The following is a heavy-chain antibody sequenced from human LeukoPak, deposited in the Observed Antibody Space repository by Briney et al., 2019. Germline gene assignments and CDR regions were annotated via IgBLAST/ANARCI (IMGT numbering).Heavy chain of an antibody. Sequence: SETLSLTCAVYGGSFSRYYWSWLRQPPGTGLEWIGHSTHSGSTNYTPSLKSRVTISVDTSKKQFSLNLSSVTAADTAVYYCARLRPGFFFFFKQKTAYEMDVWGQGTTVTVSS. CDR2: STHSGST. CDR3: ARLRPGFFFFFKQKTAYEMDV. D-gene: IGHD3-3*01. CDR1: GGSFSRYY. J-gene: IGHJ6*02. V-gene: IGHV4-34*01.